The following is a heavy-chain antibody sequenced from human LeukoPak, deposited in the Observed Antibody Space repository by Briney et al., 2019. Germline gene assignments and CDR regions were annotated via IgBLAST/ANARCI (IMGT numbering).Heavy chain of an antibody. CDR1: GGSISSFY. Sequence: SETLSLTCTVSGGSISSFYWSWIRQPAGKGLEWIGRIYASGTSNYNPSLKSRVTMSVDTSKNQISLRLSSVTAADTAVYYCATLDNSGAFDYWGQGTRVTVSS. CDR3: ATLDNSGAFDY. J-gene: IGHJ4*02. D-gene: IGHD3-22*01. CDR2: IYASGTS. V-gene: IGHV4-4*07.